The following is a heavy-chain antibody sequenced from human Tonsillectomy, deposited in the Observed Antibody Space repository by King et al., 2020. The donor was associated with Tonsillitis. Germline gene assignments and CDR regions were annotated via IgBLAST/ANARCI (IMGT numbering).Heavy chain of an antibody. J-gene: IGHJ4*02. Sequence: VQLVESGGGLDKPGGSLRLSCAASGFTFSSYSMNWVRQAPGKGLEWVSSISSSSSYIYYADSVKGRFTISRDNAKNSLYLQMNSLRAEDTAVYYCARNCSSTSYYNYWGQGTLVTVSS. CDR1: GFTFSSYS. CDR3: ARNCSSTSYYNY. CDR2: ISSSSSYI. D-gene: IGHD2-2*01. V-gene: IGHV3-21*01.